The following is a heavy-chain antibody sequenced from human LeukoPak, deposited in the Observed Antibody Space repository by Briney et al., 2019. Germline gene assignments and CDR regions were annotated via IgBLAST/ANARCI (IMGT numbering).Heavy chain of an antibody. CDR2: IRYDGSNT. Sequence: GGSLRLSCAESGVTFSSYGMHWVRQAPGKGLEWVSFIRYDGSNTYYADSVKGRFTISRDNSKDTLYLQMNSLRAEDTAVYYCAKDHQYQLRYDAFDIWGQGTMVTVSS. D-gene: IGHD2-2*01. CDR1: GVTFSSYG. J-gene: IGHJ3*02. V-gene: IGHV3-30*02. CDR3: AKDHQYQLRYDAFDI.